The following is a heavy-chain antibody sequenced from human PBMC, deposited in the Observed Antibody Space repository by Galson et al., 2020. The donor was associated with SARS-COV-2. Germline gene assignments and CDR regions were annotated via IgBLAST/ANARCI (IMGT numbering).Heavy chain of an antibody. J-gene: IGHJ5*02. D-gene: IGHD7-27*01. V-gene: IGHV4-61*02. Sequence: SETLSLTCTVSGDSINSGVYYWSWIRQPAGKGLEWIGRVYTTGTTNYNPSIKSRVTISLDTSKYQFSRRLSSVTAADTAMYYCTRERTGRRWFDPWGQGTLVTVAS. CDR3: TRERTGRRWFDP. CDR2: VYTTGTT. CDR1: GDSINSGVYY.